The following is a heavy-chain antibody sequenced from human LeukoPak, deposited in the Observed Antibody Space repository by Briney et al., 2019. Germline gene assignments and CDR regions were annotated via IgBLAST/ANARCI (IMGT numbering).Heavy chain of an antibody. D-gene: IGHD6-13*01. CDR3: ASFRGKAAGHFDY. J-gene: IGHJ4*02. CDR2: MKQDGSEK. V-gene: IGHV3-7*01. CDR1: EFTFSSYA. Sequence: GGSLRLSCAASEFTFSSYAMSWVRQAPGKGLEWVANMKQDGSEKYYVDSVKGRFTISRDNAKNSLYLQMNSLRAEDTAVYYCASFRGKAAGHFDYWGQGTLVTVSS.